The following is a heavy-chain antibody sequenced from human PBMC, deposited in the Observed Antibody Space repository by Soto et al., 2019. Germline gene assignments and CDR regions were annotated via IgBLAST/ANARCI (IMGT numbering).Heavy chain of an antibody. CDR2: IIPIFGTA. Sequence: SVKVSCKASGGTFSSYAISWVRQAPGQGLEWMGGIIPIFGTANYAQKFQGRVTITADESTSTAYMELSSLRSEDTAVYYCARDSNYGSGSYYSLFDYWGQGTLVTASS. V-gene: IGHV1-69*13. D-gene: IGHD3-10*01. CDR3: ARDSNYGSGSYYSLFDY. CDR1: GGTFSSYA. J-gene: IGHJ4*02.